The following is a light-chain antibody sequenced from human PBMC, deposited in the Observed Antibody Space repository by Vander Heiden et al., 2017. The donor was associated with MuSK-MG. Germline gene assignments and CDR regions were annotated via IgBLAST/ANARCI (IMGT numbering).Light chain of an antibody. J-gene: IGLJ1*01. CDR1: SSDVGSDNL. CDR2: EVS. CDR3: SPDASGSTCV. V-gene: IGLV2-23*02. Sequence: QSALTQPASVSGSPGQSITIPCTGPSSDVGSDNLVSWDQQHPGKAPKLMFYEVSKRPSGVSNRFSGSKAGNTASPTISGRQAEDEADYYGSPDASGSTCVFGSGTKVTVL.